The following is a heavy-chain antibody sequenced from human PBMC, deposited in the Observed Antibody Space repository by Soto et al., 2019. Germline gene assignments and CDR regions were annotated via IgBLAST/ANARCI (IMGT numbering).Heavy chain of an antibody. CDR3: ARHLGSAAAAAKWFDP. V-gene: IGHV4-39*01. J-gene: IGHJ5*02. CDR2: IYYSGST. CDR1: GGSISSSSYY. Sequence: PSETLSLTCTVSGGSISSSSYYWGWIRQPPGKGLEWIGSIYYSGSTYYNPSLKSRVTISVDTSKNQFSLKLSSVTAADTAGYYCARHLGSAAAAAKWFDPCGQGTLVTVFS. D-gene: IGHD6-13*01.